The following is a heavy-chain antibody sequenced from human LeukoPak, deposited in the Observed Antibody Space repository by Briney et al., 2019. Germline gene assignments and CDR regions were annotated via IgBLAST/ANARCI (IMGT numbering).Heavy chain of an antibody. CDR3: ARETAAYSSGWYDY. CDR1: GFTFSDYY. Sequence: SGGSLRLSCAASGFTFSDYYMSWIRQAPGKGLEWVSYISSSGSTIYYADSVKGRFTISRDNAKNSLYLQMNSLRAEDTAVYYCARETAAYSSGWYDYWGQGTLVTVSS. D-gene: IGHD6-19*01. CDR2: ISSSGSTI. J-gene: IGHJ4*02. V-gene: IGHV3-11*04.